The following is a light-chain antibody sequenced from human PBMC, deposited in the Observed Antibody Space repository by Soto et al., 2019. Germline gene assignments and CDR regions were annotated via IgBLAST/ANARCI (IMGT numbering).Light chain of an antibody. CDR3: QQFGNSPYT. Sequence: EIVLTQSPGTLSLSPGERATLSCRASQSVSSSYLAWYQQKPCQTPRLLIYGASSRATGIPDRFSGSGSGTDFTLTISRLEPEDFAVYYCQQFGNSPYTFGQGTKLDIK. CDR2: GAS. CDR1: QSVSSSY. V-gene: IGKV3-20*01. J-gene: IGKJ2*01.